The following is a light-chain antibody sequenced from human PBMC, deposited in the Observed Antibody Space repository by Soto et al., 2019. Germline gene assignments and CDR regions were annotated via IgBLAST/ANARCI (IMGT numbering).Light chain of an antibody. J-gene: IGKJ1*01. CDR1: QSVSSSY. CDR3: QQYGSSPWK. V-gene: IGKV3-20*01. Sequence: EIVLTQSPGTLSLSPGERATLSCRARQSVSSSYLAWYQQKPGQAHRHLIYGASSRATGIPDRFSGSGSGTDFTLTISRREPEDFAVDYCQQYGSSPWKFGQGTKVEIK. CDR2: GAS.